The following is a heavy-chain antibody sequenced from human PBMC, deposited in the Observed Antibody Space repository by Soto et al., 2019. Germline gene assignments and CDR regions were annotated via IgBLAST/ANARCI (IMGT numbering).Heavy chain of an antibody. J-gene: IGHJ6*02. CDR3: ARGIAVADYFDYYYYGMDV. V-gene: IGHV4-31*03. Sequence: PSETLSLTCTVSGGSISSGGYYWSWIRQHPGKGLEWIGYIYYSGSTYYNPSLKSRVTISVDTSKNQFSLKLSSVTAADTAVYYCARGIAVADYFDYYYYGMDVWGQGTTVTVSS. D-gene: IGHD6-19*01. CDR2: IYYSGST. CDR1: GGSISSGGYY.